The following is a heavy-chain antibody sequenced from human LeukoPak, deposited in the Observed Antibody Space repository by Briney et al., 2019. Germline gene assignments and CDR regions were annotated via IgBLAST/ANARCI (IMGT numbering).Heavy chain of an antibody. V-gene: IGHV3-23*01. CDR2: ISGSGGTT. J-gene: IGHJ4*02. CDR3: AKENRWQ. Sequence: PGGSLRLSCAASGFTFSTYAMNWVRQAPGKGLEWVSGISGSGGTTYYADSVKGRFTISRDNSKNTLSLHMNSLRAEDAAVYYCAKENRWQWGQGTLVTISS. CDR1: GFTFSTYA. D-gene: IGHD5-24*01.